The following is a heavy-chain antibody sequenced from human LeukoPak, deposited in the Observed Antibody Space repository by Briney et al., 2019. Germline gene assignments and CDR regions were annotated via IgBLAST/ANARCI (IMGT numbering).Heavy chain of an antibody. V-gene: IGHV3-21*01. CDR2: ISSSSTYI. Sequence: GGSLILSCAASGFSFSNCSMNWVRQAPGKGLEWVSSISSSSTYIYYADSLEGRFTISRDNVRNSLYLQMNSLRAEDTAVYYCAGDYEGNLAFDIWGQGTMVTVSS. J-gene: IGHJ3*02. CDR3: AGDYEGNLAFDI. CDR1: GFSFSNCS. D-gene: IGHD4-23*01.